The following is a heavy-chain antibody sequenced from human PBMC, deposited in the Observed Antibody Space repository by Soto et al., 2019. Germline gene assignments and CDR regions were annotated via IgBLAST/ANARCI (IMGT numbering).Heavy chain of an antibody. Sequence: PSETLSLTCAVSGDSISSSNWWSWVRQPPGKGLEWIGEIHHSGSTNHNPSLKSRVTISVDTSKNQFSLKLSSVTAADTAVYYCARLPLAYCGGDCYAYYYYGMDVWGQGTTVTVSS. CDR3: ARLPLAYCGGDCYAYYYYGMDV. J-gene: IGHJ6*02. CDR1: GDSISSSNW. CDR2: IHHSGST. D-gene: IGHD2-21*02. V-gene: IGHV4-4*02.